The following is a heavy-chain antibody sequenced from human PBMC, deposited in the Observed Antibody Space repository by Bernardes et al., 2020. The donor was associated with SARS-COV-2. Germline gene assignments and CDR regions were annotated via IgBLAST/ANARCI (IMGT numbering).Heavy chain of an antibody. D-gene: IGHD2-2*01. V-gene: IGHV3-73*01. CDR3: TTVPYYYYYGMDV. Sequence: GGSLRLSCAASGFTFSGSAMHWVRQASGKGLEWVGRIRSKANSYATAYAASVKGRFTISRDDSKNTAYLQMNSLKTEDTAVYYCTTVPYYYYYGMDVWGQGTTVTVSS. J-gene: IGHJ6*02. CDR2: IRSKANSYAT. CDR1: GFTFSGSA.